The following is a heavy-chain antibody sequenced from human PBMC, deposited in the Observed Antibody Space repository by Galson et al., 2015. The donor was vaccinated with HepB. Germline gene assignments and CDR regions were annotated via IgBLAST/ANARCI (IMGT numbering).Heavy chain of an antibody. D-gene: IGHD2-15*01. CDR2: INTNGGST. Sequence: SLRLSCAASGFTFSSYAMHWVRQAPGKGLAYVSAINTNGGSTNYASSVKGRFTIPRDNSKNTLYLQMGSLRAEDMAVYYCARLYCSGGSCYFDYWGQGTLVTVSS. V-gene: IGHV3-64*01. J-gene: IGHJ4*02. CDR1: GFTFSSYA. CDR3: ARLYCSGGSCYFDY.